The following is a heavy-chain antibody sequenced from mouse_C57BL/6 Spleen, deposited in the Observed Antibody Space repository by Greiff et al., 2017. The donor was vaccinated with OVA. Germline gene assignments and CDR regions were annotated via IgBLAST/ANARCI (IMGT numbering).Heavy chain of an antibody. CDR2: IDPEDGDT. CDR1: GFNIKDYY. V-gene: IGHV14-1*01. J-gene: IGHJ1*03. CDR3: TTKDGSSPYWYFDV. Sequence: VQLEESGAELVRPGASVKLSCTASGFNIKDYYMHWVKQRPEQGLEWIGRIDPEDGDTEYAPKFQGKATMTADTSSNTAYLQLSSLTSEDTAVYYCTTKDGSSPYWYFDVWGTATTVTVSS. D-gene: IGHD1-1*01.